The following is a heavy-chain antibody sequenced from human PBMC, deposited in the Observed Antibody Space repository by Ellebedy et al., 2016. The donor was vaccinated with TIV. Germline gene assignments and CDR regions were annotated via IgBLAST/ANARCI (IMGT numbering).Heavy chain of an antibody. D-gene: IGHD2-15*01. CDR3: ARRTGVTVGAAPFDY. V-gene: IGHV5-51*01. J-gene: IGHJ4*02. CDR2: IYPGDSDT. Sequence: ASVKVSCKASGYTFTGYYMHWVRQMPGKGLEWMGIIYPGDSDTRYSPSFQGQVTISADKSISTAYLQRSSLKASDTAMYYCARRTGVTVGAAPFDYWGQGTLVTVSS. CDR1: GYTFTGYY.